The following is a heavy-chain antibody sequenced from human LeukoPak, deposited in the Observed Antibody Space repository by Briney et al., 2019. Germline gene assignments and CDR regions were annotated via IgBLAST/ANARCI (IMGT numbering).Heavy chain of an antibody. CDR1: GFTFSSYG. Sequence: GGSLRLSCAASGFTFSSYGMHWVRQAPGKGLEWVANIKQDGSEKYYVDSVKGRFTISRDNAKNSLYLQMNSLRAEDTAVYYCARDNPSVTMVRGASDYWGQGTLVTVSS. J-gene: IGHJ4*02. V-gene: IGHV3-7*01. CDR2: IKQDGSEK. D-gene: IGHD3-10*01. CDR3: ARDNPSVTMVRGASDY.